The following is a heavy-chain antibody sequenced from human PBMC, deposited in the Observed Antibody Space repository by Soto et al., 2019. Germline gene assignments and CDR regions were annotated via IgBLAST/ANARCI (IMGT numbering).Heavy chain of an antibody. CDR2: ISEDGSKK. V-gene: IGHV3-30*18. D-gene: IGHD3-3*01. Sequence: HPGGSLRLSCAASGFTFSSYGMDWVRQAPGKGLEWVAVISEDGSKKYHADSVKGRFTISRDNSKNTLYLQMNSLRAEDTAVYYCAKDRTIFGVDSFDYWGQGTLVTVSS. CDR1: GFTFSSYG. CDR3: AKDRTIFGVDSFDY. J-gene: IGHJ4*02.